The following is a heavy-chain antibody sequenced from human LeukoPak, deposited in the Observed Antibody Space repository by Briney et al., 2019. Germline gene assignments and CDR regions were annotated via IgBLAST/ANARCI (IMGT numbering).Heavy chain of an antibody. D-gene: IGHD6-6*01. CDR1: GFTFSSYA. J-gene: IGHJ4*02. CDR3: AKGIGSSSSNFDY. CDR2: ISGSGGST. Sequence: PGGSLRLSCAASGFTFSSYAMSWVRQAPGKGLEWVSAISGSGGSTYYADSVKGRFTISRDNSKNTLYLQMNSLRAEDSAVYYCAKGIGSSSSNFDYWGQGTLVTVSS. V-gene: IGHV3-23*01.